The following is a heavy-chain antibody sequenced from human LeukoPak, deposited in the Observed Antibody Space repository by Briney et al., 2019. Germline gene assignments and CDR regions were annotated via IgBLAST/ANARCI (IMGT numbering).Heavy chain of an antibody. CDR1: GFTFSSYA. CDR2: ISGSDGST. D-gene: IGHD1-1*01. J-gene: IGHJ4*02. CDR3: AKSLGVGAYTRYKGFDQ. Sequence: PGGSLRLSCAASGFTFSSYAMNWVRQAPGKGLEWVSSISGSDGSTYYADFVKGRFTISRDNSKNTLHLQMNSLRAEDTAVYYYAKSLGVGAYTRYKGFDQWGQGTLVTVSS. V-gene: IGHV3-23*01.